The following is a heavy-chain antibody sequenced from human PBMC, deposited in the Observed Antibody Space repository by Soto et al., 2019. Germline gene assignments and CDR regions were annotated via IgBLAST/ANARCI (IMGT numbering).Heavy chain of an antibody. CDR2: IYYSPST. CDR3: ARQGSGWYMGFDY. D-gene: IGHD6-19*01. V-gene: IGHV4-39*01. Sequence: SETLSLTCTVTGGSLRSSRYYWDWIRQPPGKGLEWIGSIYYSPSTYYHLSLKSRVTISVDTSKNQFSLNLSSVTAADTAVYYCARQGSGWYMGFDYWGQGSLVTVS. J-gene: IGHJ4*02. CDR1: GGSLRSSRYY.